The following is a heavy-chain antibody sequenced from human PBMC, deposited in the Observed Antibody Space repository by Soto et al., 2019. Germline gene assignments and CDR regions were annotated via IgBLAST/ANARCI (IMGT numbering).Heavy chain of an antibody. CDR1: GYTFTGYY. J-gene: IGHJ4*02. CDR3: ARARTGGYTYGPGLDC. CDR2: INPNSGGT. Sequence: QVQLVQSGAEVKKPGASVKVSCKASGYTFTGYYMHWVRQAPGQGLEWMGWINPNSGGTDYAQKFQGRVTMTGETSINTAYMNLSRLRSDDTAVYYCARARTGGYTYGPGLDCWGQGTLVTVSS. V-gene: IGHV1-2*02. D-gene: IGHD5-18*01.